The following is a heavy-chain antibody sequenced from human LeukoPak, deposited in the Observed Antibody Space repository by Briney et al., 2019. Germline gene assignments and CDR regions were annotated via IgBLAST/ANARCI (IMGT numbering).Heavy chain of an antibody. CDR3: AGQQSYYYGSGRDPNDHYYGMDV. D-gene: IGHD3-10*01. V-gene: IGHV1-69*13. CDR2: IIPIFGTA. J-gene: IGHJ6*02. Sequence: ASVKVSCKASGGTFSSYAISWVRQAPGQGLEWMGGIIPIFGTANYAQKFQGRVTITADESTSTAYMELSSLRSEDTAVYYCAGQQSYYYGSGRDPNDHYYGMDVWGQGTTVTVSS. CDR1: GGTFSSYA.